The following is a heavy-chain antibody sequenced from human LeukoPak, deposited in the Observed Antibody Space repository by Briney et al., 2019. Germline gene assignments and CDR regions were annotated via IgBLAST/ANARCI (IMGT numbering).Heavy chain of an antibody. D-gene: IGHD6-19*01. V-gene: IGHV3-21*01. J-gene: IGHJ3*02. CDR3: ARGSSGWSPAHAFDI. Sequence: GGSLRLSCAASGFTFSSYSMNWVRQAPGKGLEWVSSISSSSSYIYYADSVKGRFTISRDNAKNSLCLQMNSLRAEDTAVYYCARGSSGWSPAHAFDIWGQGTMVTVSS. CDR1: GFTFSSYS. CDR2: ISSSSSYI.